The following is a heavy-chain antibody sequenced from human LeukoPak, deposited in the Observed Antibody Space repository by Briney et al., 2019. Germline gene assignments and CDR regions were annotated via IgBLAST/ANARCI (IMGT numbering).Heavy chain of an antibody. D-gene: IGHD6-19*01. Sequence: ASVKVSCKASGYTFTGYYMHWVRQAPGQGHEWMRWLNPKRGGTTYAPKFHRRVTMTSDTSITTAYMELSRLRSDATSVYYCPRGDSGYSRGWYKGYWGQGTLVTVSS. CDR1: GYTFTGYY. CDR3: PRGDSGYSRGWYKGY. J-gene: IGHJ4*02. CDR2: LNPKRGGT. V-gene: IGHV1-2*02.